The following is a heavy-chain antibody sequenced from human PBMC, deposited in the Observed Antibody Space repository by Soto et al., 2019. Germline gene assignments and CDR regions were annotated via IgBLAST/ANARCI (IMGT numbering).Heavy chain of an antibody. CDR2: TSAYNGNT. J-gene: IGHJ6*02. CDR1: GYTFTSYG. D-gene: IGHD2-8*01. CDR3: ARGGKYSTNGVCSFYRMDV. Sequence: QVQLVQSGAEVKKPGASVKVSCKASGYTFTSYGISWVRQAPGQGLEWMGWTSAYNGNTNYAQKLQGRVTMTTDTSTSPAYMELRSPRSDDTAVYYCARGGKYSTNGVCSFYRMDVWGQGTTVTVSS. V-gene: IGHV1-18*01.